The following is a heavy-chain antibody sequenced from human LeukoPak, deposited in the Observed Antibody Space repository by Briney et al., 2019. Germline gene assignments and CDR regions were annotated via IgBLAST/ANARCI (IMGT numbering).Heavy chain of an antibody. CDR2: ITWNTDTI. D-gene: IGHD1-26*01. CDR1: GGTFDDYS. J-gene: IGHJ4*02. V-gene: IGHV3-9*01. Sequence: GGSLRLSCAASGGTFDDYSMHWVRQGPGKGLEWISGITWNTDTIGYADSVMGRFTISRDNANNSPYLQMNSLRAEAPPLYSCAKDISVGAPPSYFASWGQGTLVTVSS. CDR3: AKDISVGAPPSYFAS.